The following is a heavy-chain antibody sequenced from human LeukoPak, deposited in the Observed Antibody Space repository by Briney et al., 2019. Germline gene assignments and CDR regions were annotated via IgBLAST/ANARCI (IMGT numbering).Heavy chain of an antibody. CDR3: TRSGGWWSLDY. V-gene: IGHV4-4*02. CDR1: GDSISSRNW. Sequence: SETLSLTCAVSGDSISSRNWWSWVRQPPGKGLDWIGEISHGGSTKYNPSLKNRVTISKDNFKNEFSLRLNSVTAADTAVYFCTRSGGWWSLDYWGQGTLVTVSS. CDR2: ISHGGST. J-gene: IGHJ4*02. D-gene: IGHD2-8*02.